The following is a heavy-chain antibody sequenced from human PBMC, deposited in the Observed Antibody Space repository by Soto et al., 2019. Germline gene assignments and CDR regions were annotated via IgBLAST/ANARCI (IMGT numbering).Heavy chain of an antibody. CDR1: GGSISSYY. CDR3: ARVVRRSGWGANDS. CDR2: IYYSGST. J-gene: IGHJ4*02. D-gene: IGHD6-19*01. Sequence: PSETLSLTCTVSGGSISSYYWSWIRQPPGKGLEWIGYIYYSGSTNYNPSLKSRVTISVDTSKNQFSLKLSSVTAADTAVYSCARVVRRSGWGANDSWGQGMLVTVSS. V-gene: IGHV4-59*01.